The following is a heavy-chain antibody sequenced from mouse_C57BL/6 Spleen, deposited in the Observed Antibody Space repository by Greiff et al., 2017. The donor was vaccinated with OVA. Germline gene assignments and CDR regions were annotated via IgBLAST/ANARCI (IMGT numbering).Heavy chain of an antibody. CDR2: IDPSDSYT. J-gene: IGHJ4*01. V-gene: IGHV1-50*01. D-gene: IGHD2-5*01. Sequence: QVQLQQPGAELVKPGASVKLSCKASGYTFTSYWMQWVKQRPGQGLEWIGEIDPSDSYTNYNQKFKGKATLTVDTSSSTAYMQLSSLTSEDSAVYYCARRGSNQDYAMDYWGQGTSVTVSS. CDR1: GYTFTSYW. CDR3: ARRGSNQDYAMDY.